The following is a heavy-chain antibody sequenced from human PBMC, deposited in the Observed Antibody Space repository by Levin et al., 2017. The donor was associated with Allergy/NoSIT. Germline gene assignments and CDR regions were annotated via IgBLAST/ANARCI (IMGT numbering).Heavy chain of an antibody. Sequence: LSLTCAASGFTFSDYQMSWIRQAPGKGLEWVSYISSSGTTIYYADSVKGRFTISRDNAKNSLYLQMNSLRAEDTAVYYCARDITRQWLTLGDYWGQGTLVTVSS. CDR1: GFTFSDYQ. CDR2: ISSSGTTI. V-gene: IGHV3-11*01. CDR3: ARDITRQWLTLGDY. J-gene: IGHJ4*02. D-gene: IGHD6-19*01.